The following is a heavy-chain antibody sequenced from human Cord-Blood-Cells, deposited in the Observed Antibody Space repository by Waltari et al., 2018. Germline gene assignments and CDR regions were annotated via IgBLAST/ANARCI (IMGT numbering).Heavy chain of an antibody. CDR1: GGSISIYY. J-gene: IGHJ3*02. D-gene: IGHD5-12*01. V-gene: IGHV4-59*01. Sequence: QVQLQESGPGLVKPSETLSLTCTVSGGSISIYYWSWIRQPPGKGLEWIGYIYYSGSTNYNPSLKSRVTISVDTSKNQFSLKLSSVTAADTAVYYCARVRGYSGYDAFDIWGQGTMVTVSS. CDR3: ARVRGYSGYDAFDI. CDR2: IYYSGST.